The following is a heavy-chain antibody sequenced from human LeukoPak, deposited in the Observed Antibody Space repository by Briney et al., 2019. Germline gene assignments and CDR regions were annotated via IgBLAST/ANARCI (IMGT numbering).Heavy chain of an antibody. Sequence: KPGGSLRLSCAASGFTFSSYSMNWVRQAPGKGLEWVSSISSSSSYIYYADSVKGRFTISRDNAKNSLYLQMNSLRAEDTAVYYCARDGISGEYYFDYWGQGTLVTVSS. CDR2: ISSSSSYI. CDR1: GFTFSSYS. CDR3: ARDGISGEYYFDY. J-gene: IGHJ4*02. V-gene: IGHV3-21*01. D-gene: IGHD2/OR15-2a*01.